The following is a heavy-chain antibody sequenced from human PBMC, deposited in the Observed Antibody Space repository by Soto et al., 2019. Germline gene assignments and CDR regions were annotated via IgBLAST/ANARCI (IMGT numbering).Heavy chain of an antibody. J-gene: IGHJ6*02. CDR2: IWRDGNSQ. CDR1: GFSFSSYN. CDR3: ATDSWGPEV. D-gene: IGHD7-27*01. Sequence: QVQLVESGGGVVQPGRSLRLSCAASGFSFSSYNMHWVRQAPGKGLEWVTFIWRDGNSQSHADSVKGRFTVSRDNSKNTLYLQMDSLRGEDTAVYYCATDSWGPEVWDQGTTVTVSS. V-gene: IGHV3-33*01.